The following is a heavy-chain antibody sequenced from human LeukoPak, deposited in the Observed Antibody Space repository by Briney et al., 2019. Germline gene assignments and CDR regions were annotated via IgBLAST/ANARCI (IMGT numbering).Heavy chain of an antibody. J-gene: IGHJ4*02. CDR3: ARDIVGVTRAFGY. V-gene: IGHV4-59*01. CDR2: IYYSGNT. Sequence: SETLSLTCTVSGGSISSYYWSWIRQPPGKGLEWIGYIYYSGNTNYNPSLKSRVTMSVDTSKNQFSLKLNSVTAADTAVYYCARDIVGVTRAFGYWGQGTLASVSS. CDR1: GGSISSYY. D-gene: IGHD1-26*01.